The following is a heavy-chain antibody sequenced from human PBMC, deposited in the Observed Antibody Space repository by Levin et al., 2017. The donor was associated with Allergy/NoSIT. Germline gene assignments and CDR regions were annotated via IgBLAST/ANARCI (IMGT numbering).Heavy chain of an antibody. V-gene: IGHV4-59*01. CDR2: IYNSGST. D-gene: IGHD2-15*01. CDR1: GGSISSYH. J-gene: IGHJ6*02. CDR3: ARDRVVASSGTFYYYGMAV. Sequence: SETLSLTCVVSGGSISSYHWSWIRQPPGKGLEWIGYIYNSGSTNYNPSLKSRVTISVDTSKNQFSLTLNSVTAADTAVYYCARDRVVASSGTFYYYGMAVWGQGTTVTVSS.